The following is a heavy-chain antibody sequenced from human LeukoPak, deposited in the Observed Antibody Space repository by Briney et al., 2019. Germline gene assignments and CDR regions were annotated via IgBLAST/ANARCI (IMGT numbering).Heavy chain of an antibody. CDR1: GGSISSSSYY. CDR3: ARHRPSYDFWSGYLEYFQH. D-gene: IGHD3-3*01. Sequence: KTSETLSLTCTVSGGSISSSSYYWGWIRQPPGKGLEWIGSIYYSGSTYYNPSLKSRVTISVDTSKNQFSLKLSSVTAADTAVYYCARHRPSYDFWSGYLEYFQHWGQGTLVTVSS. CDR2: IYYSGST. J-gene: IGHJ1*01. V-gene: IGHV4-39*01.